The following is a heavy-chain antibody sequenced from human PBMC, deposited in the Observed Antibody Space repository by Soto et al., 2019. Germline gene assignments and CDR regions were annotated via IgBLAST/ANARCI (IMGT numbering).Heavy chain of an antibody. V-gene: IGHV4-39*01. CDR3: AIGYILTGYQGLGGKYYFDY. J-gene: IGHJ4*02. D-gene: IGHD3-9*01. CDR2: VYHSGST. CDR1: GGSVSSSSYY. Sequence: SETLSLTCTVSGGSVSSSSYYWGWVRQPPGKGLEWIGSVYHSGSTYYNPSLKSRVTISVDKSKNQFSLKLISVSAADTAVYYCAIGYILTGYQGLGGKYYFDYWGQGTLVTVSS.